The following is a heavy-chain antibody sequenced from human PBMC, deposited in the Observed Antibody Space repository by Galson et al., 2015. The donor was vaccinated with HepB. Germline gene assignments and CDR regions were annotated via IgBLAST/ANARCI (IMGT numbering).Heavy chain of an antibody. CDR2: ISYDGSNK. CDR1: GFTFSSYA. J-gene: IGHJ4*02. D-gene: IGHD3-9*01. V-gene: IGHV3-30-3*01. Sequence: SLRLSCAASGFTFSSYAMHWVRQAPGKGLEWVAVISYDGSNKYYADSVKGRFTISRDNSKNTLYLQMNSLRAEDTAVYYCAREGGVGHLTIDYFDYWGQGTLVTVSS. CDR3: AREGGVGHLTIDYFDY.